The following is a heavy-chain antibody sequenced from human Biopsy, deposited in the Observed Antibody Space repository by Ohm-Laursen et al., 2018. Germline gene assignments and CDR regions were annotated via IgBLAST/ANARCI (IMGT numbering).Heavy chain of an antibody. D-gene: IGHD3-22*01. CDR1: GGPISSGGSF. CDR3: ARGDYFDSNGYFWFDP. V-gene: IGHV4-31*01. J-gene: IGHJ5*02. Sequence: TLSFTCTVSGGPISSGGSFWSWIRQRPGKGLEWIGYIFNSANTYYNPSLKNLITISGDTSKNQFSLKLNSVTAADTAVYYCARGDYFDSNGYFWFDPWGQGTLVTVSS. CDR2: IFNSANT.